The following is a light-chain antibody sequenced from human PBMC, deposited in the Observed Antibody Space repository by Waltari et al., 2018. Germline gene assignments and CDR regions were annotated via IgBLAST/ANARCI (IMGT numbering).Light chain of an antibody. V-gene: IGKV4-1*01. J-gene: IGKJ1*01. CDR2: WAS. Sequence: DIVMAQSPDSLAVSLGERATIHCKSSQSVLYSSNNKNYLSWFQQKPGQPPKLLFYWASTRESGVPDRFSGSGSGTDFTLTISSLQAEDVAVYYCQQYYAAPWTFGQGTMVEIK. CDR3: QQYYAAPWT. CDR1: QSVLYSSNNKNY.